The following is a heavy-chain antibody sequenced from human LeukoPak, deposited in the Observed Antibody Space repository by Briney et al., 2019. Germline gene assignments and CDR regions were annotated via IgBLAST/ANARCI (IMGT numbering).Heavy chain of an antibody. CDR3: ARVITMVRGVIDY. CDR2: ISSSSSTI. V-gene: IGHV3-48*01. J-gene: IGHJ4*02. D-gene: IGHD3-10*01. CDR1: GFTFSSYW. Sequence: GGSLRLSCAASGFTFSSYWMSWVRQAPGKGLEWVSYISSSSSTIYYADSVKGRFTISRDNAKNSLYLQMNSLRAEDTAVYYCARVITMVRGVIDYWGQGTLVTVSS.